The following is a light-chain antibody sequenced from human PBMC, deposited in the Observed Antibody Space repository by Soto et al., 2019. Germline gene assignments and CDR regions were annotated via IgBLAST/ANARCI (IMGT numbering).Light chain of an antibody. J-gene: IGKJ4*01. V-gene: IGKV3-11*01. CDR1: QSISTS. CDR2: DVS. Sequence: EIVLTQSPATLSLSPGEIATLSCRASQSISTSLAWYQHKHGQAPRLLIYDVSKRAAGVPARFSGGGSGTDLTLTISSLEAEDFAVYYCQQRSNWPPGLTFGGGTKVEI. CDR3: QQRSNWPPGLT.